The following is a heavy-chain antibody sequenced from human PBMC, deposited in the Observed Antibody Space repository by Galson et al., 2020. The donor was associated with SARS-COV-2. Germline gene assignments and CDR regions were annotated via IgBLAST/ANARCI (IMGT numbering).Heavy chain of an antibody. V-gene: IGHV1-46*01. CDR1: GFTFTSFY. CDR2: IHPSGGRT. CDR3: ARMGGSLYGTDV. Sequence: GESLKISCKASGFTFTSFYMHWVRQAPGQGLEWLGMIHPSGGRTRYAQNFQGRVTMTRDTSTSTVHMELSSLRSEDMAVYYCARMGGSLYGTDVWGQGTTVAVSS. D-gene: IGHD5-12*01. J-gene: IGHJ6*02.